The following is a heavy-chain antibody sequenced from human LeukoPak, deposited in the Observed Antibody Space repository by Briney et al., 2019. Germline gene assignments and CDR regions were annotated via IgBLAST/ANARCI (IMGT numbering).Heavy chain of an antibody. Sequence: GGSLRLSCAASGFTFSTYEMNWVRQAPGKGLEWVSYIDSSGSTIYYADSVKGRFTMSRDNAKNMMYLQMDSLTFEDTALYYCSRVVSGRQWLPLDYWGQGTLVTVSS. CDR1: GFTFSTYE. J-gene: IGHJ4*02. D-gene: IGHD6-19*01. CDR3: SRVVSGRQWLPLDY. CDR2: IDSSGSTI. V-gene: IGHV3-48*03.